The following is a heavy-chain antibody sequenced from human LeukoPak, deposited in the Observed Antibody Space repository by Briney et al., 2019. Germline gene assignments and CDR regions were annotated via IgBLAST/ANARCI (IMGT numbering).Heavy chain of an antibody. J-gene: IGHJ5*02. V-gene: IGHV3-30*18. D-gene: IGHD3-22*01. CDR2: ISYDGSNK. CDR1: GFTFSSYG. Sequence: GGSLRLSCAASGFTFSSYGMHWVRQAPGKGLEWVAVISYDGSNKYYADSMKGRFTISRDNSKNTLYLQMNSLRAEDTAVYYCAKGDYYDSSGPLSFDPWGQGTLVTVSS. CDR3: AKGDYYDSSGPLSFDP.